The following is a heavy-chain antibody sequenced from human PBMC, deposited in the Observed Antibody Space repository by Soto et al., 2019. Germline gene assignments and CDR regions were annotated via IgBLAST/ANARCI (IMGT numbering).Heavy chain of an antibody. D-gene: IGHD2-2*01. CDR3: ARDERCSSTSCYFFYYYYGMDV. Sequence: ASVKVSCKASGYTFTSSGMSWVRQVPGQGLEWMGWISAHTGSSEYAQRFQGRVTMTTDRSTSTAYMELRSLRSDDTAVYYCARDERCSSTSCYFFYYYYGMDVWGQGTTVTVSS. J-gene: IGHJ6*02. CDR2: ISAHTGSS. V-gene: IGHV1-18*01. CDR1: GYTFTSSG.